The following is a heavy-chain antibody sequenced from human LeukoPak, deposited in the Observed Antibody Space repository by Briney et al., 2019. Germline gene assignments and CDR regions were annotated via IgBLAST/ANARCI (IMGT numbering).Heavy chain of an antibody. J-gene: IGHJ5*02. V-gene: IGHV3-30*03. CDR2: IAYDGSRK. D-gene: IGHD3-3*01. CDR3: TRYDSSRFDP. CDR1: GFTVSSNY. Sequence: GGSLRLSCAASGFTVSSNYMSWVRQAPGKGLEWVTGIAYDGSRKHYADSVKGRFTISRDNSRNTMDLQMNSLRVEDTAVYHCTRYDSSRFDPWGQGTLVIVSA.